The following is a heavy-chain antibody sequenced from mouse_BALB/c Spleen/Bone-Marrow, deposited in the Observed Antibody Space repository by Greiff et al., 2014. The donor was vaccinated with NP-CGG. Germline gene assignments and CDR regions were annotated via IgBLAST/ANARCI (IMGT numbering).Heavy chain of an antibody. J-gene: IGHJ3*01. CDR2: INPNNGDT. V-gene: IGHV1-26*01. Sequence: VHVKQSGPELVKPGASVKMSCKAPGYTFTDYYMKWVKQNHGKSLEWIGDINPNNGDTFYNQKFKAKATLTVDKSSSTAYLQVNSLTSEDSAVYYCARGTRATYYWGQGTLVTVSA. CDR1: GYTFTDYY. D-gene: IGHD3-1*01. CDR3: ARGTRATYY.